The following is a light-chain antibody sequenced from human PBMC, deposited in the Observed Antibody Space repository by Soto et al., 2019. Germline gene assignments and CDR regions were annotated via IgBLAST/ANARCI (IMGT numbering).Light chain of an antibody. CDR1: QSVSSN. V-gene: IGKV3-15*01. CDR2: GSY. Sequence: EIVMTQSTAILSVSPGERATLSYRASQSVSSNLAWYQQKPGQAPRLLIYGSYTRATGIPARFSGSGSGTEFTLTISSLQSEDFALYYCQQYNNWPLTFGQGTKVEIK. J-gene: IGKJ1*01. CDR3: QQYNNWPLT.